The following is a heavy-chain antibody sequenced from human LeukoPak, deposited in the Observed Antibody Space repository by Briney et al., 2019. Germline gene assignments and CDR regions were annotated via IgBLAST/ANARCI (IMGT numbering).Heavy chain of an antibody. V-gene: IGHV4-30-2*01. D-gene: IGHD6-13*01. J-gene: IGHJ5*02. CDR2: IYHSGST. CDR3: ARQVNAAGGWFDP. CDR1: GGSISSGGYY. Sequence: PSETPSLTCTVSGGSISSGGYYWSWIRQPPGKGLEWIGYIYHSGSTYYNPSLKSRVTISVDRSKNQFSLKLSSVTAADTAVYYCARQVNAAGGWFDPWGQGTLVTVSS.